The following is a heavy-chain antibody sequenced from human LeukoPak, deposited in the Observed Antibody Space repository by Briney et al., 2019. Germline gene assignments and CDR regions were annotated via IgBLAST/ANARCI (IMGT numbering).Heavy chain of an antibody. V-gene: IGHV4-34*01. D-gene: IGHD6-6*01. J-gene: IGHJ4*02. Sequence: SETLSLTCAVYGGSFSGYYWSWIRQPPGKGLEWIGGINHSGSTNYNPSLKSRVTISVDTSKNQFSLKLSSVTAADTAVYYCARGVPSDYWGQGTLVTVSS. CDR3: ARGVPSDY. CDR1: GGSFSGYY. CDR2: INHSGST.